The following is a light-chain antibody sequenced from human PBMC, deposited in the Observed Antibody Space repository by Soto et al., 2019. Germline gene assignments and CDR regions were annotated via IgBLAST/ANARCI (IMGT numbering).Light chain of an antibody. V-gene: IGKV3-15*01. J-gene: IGKJ4*01. Sequence: EIVMTQSPATLSVSPGDRATLYCRAGQNVSSNLAWYQQKFGQAPTLLIYGASTRATGIPARFSGSGSGTEFSLTISSLQSEDFAVYYCQQRYNWPLTFGGGTKVEIK. CDR1: QNVSSN. CDR3: QQRYNWPLT. CDR2: GAS.